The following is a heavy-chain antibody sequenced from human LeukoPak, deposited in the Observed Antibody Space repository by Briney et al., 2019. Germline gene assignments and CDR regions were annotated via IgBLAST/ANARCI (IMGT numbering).Heavy chain of an antibody. Sequence: TSETLSLTCAVYGGSFSGYYWSWIRQPLGKGLEWIGEINHSGSTNYNPSLKSRVTISVDTSKNQFSLKLSSVTAADTAVYYCARGINYDFWSGYFHYYYMDVWGKGTTVTVSS. D-gene: IGHD3-3*01. CDR2: INHSGST. CDR1: GGSFSGYY. J-gene: IGHJ6*03. CDR3: ARGINYDFWSGYFHYYYMDV. V-gene: IGHV4-34*01.